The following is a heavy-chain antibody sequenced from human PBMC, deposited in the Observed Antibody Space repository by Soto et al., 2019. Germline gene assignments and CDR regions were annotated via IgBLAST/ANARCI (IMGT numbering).Heavy chain of an antibody. Sequence: QVQLVESGGGLVKPGGSLRLSCAASGFTFSDYYMSWIRQAPGKGLEWLSYISSSSSYINYADSVKGRFTISRDNAKNSLYLQMSRLRAEDTAVYYCAREGRGSSSWYVDSWGQGTLVTVSS. V-gene: IGHV3-11*05. CDR1: GFTFSDYY. D-gene: IGHD6-13*01. CDR3: AREGRGSSSWYVDS. J-gene: IGHJ4*02. CDR2: ISSSSSYI.